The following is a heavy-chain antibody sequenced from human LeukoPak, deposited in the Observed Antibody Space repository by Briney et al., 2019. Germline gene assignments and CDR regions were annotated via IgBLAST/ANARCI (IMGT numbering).Heavy chain of an antibody. V-gene: IGHV1-2*02. CDR1: GYTFTGYY. Sequence: ASVKVSCKASGYTFTGYYMHWLRQAPGQGLEWMGWINPNSGGTNYAQKFQVRVTMTRDTSISTAYMELSRLRSDDTAVYYCARGGYVLMVYAISAPDYYTEVWDKGTTATVSS. J-gene: IGHJ6*03. D-gene: IGHD2-8*01. CDR2: INPNSGGT. CDR3: ARGGYVLMVYAISAPDYYTEV.